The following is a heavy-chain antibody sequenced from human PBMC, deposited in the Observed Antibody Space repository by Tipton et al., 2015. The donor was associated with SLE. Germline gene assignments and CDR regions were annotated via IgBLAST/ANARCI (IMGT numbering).Heavy chain of an antibody. CDR1: GASISSSNW. D-gene: IGHD6-19*01. CDR3: ARDGSQWLAAYFHH. CDR2: IYHSGNI. J-gene: IGHJ1*01. Sequence: TLSLTCAVSGASISSSNWWTWVRQTPGKGLEWIAEIYHSGNINFNPSLKSRVTISVDKSKNQFSLKLTSVTATDTAVYNCARDGSQWLAAYFHHWGQGTLVTVSS. V-gene: IGHV4-4*02.